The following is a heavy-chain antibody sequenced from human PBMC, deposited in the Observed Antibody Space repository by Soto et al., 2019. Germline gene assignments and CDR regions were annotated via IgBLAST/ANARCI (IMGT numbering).Heavy chain of an antibody. J-gene: IGHJ4*02. D-gene: IGHD3-22*01. Sequence: GESLKISCKGSGYSFTSYWIGWVRQMPGKGLEWMGIIYPGDSDTRYSPSFQGQVTISADKSISTAYLQWSSLKASDTAMYYCAKDTYYYDSSGYYGIYFDYWGQGTLVTVSS. CDR3: AKDTYYYDSSGYYGIYFDY. V-gene: IGHV5-51*01. CDR2: IYPGDSDT. CDR1: GYSFTSYW.